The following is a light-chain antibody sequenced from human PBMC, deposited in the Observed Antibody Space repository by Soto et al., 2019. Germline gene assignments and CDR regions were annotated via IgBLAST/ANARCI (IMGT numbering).Light chain of an antibody. Sequence: MVMKQSASTLSGKPGGRETLSFWASHNFSTRLAWYQHKPAQAPNLLIHSASPSATGIPARFSGSGSGTEFTLTISSLQSEDFAVYYCQQYNNWPPTFGQGTKVDIK. J-gene: IGKJ1*01. CDR2: SAS. V-gene: IGKV3-15*01. CDR1: HNFSTR. CDR3: QQYNNWPPT.